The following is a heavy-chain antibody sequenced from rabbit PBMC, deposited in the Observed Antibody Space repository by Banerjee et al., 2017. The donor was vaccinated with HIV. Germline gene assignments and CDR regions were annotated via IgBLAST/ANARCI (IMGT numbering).Heavy chain of an antibody. J-gene: IGHJ4*01. CDR3: ARGDASSSGGFNL. Sequence: QSLEESGGGLVQPEGSLTLTCTASGFSFSSSYYMCWVRQAPGKGLEWIACIGAGSSGSTYYASWAKGRFTISITSSTTVALQMTSLTVADTATYFCARGDASSSGGFNLWGPGTLVTVS. V-gene: IGHV1S40*01. CDR2: IGAGSSGST. D-gene: IGHD1-1*01. CDR1: GFSFSSSYY.